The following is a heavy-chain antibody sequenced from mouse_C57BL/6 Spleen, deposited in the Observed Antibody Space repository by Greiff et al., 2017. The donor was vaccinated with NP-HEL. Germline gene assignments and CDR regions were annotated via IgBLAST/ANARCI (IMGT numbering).Heavy chain of an antibody. V-gene: IGHV3-6*01. J-gene: IGHJ2*01. Sequence: EVQLQESGPGLVKPSQSLSLPCSVTGYSITSGYYWNWIRQFPGNKLEWMGYISYDGSKNYNPSLKNRISITRDTSKNQFFLKLNSVTTEDTATYYCADSNSGYFDYWGQGTTLTVSS. CDR3: ADSNSGYFDY. CDR2: ISYDGSK. D-gene: IGHD2-5*01. CDR1: GYSITSGYY.